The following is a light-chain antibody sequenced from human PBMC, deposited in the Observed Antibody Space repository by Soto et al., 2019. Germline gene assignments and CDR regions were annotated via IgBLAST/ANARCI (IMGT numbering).Light chain of an antibody. CDR3: QQYDNLPSIT. V-gene: IGKV1-33*01. CDR2: DAS. Sequence: DIQMTQSPSSLSASVGDRATITCQASQDISNYLNWYQQKPGKAPKLLIYDASNLETGVPSRFSGSGSGTDFTFTISSLQPEDIATYYCQQYDNLPSITFGQGTLLEIK. J-gene: IGKJ5*01. CDR1: QDISNY.